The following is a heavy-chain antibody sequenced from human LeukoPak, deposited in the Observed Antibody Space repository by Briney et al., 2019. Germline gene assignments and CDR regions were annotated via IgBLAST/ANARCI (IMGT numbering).Heavy chain of an antibody. CDR2: INPSGGST. J-gene: IGHJ5*02. CDR3: ARERDGHKGFDP. Sequence: ASVKVSCKASRYTFTSYYMHWVRQAPGQGLEWMGIINPSGGSTSYAQKFQGRVTMTRDTSTSTVYMELSTLRYEDTAVYYCARERDGHKGFDPWGQGTLVTVSS. V-gene: IGHV1-46*01. D-gene: IGHD5-24*01. CDR1: RYTFTSYY.